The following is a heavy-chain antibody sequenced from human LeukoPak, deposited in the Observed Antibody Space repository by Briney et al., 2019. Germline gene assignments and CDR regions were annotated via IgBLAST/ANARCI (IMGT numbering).Heavy chain of an antibody. Sequence: GGSLRLSCAASGFTFSSYEMNWVRQAPGRGLEGVSYISSSGSTIYYADSVKGRFTISRDNAKNTLYLQMNSLRAEDTAVYYCAKDKQWLRGTGVFDYWGQGTLVTVSS. CDR2: ISSSGSTI. CDR1: GFTFSSYE. V-gene: IGHV3-48*03. J-gene: IGHJ4*02. CDR3: AKDKQWLRGTGVFDY. D-gene: IGHD5-12*01.